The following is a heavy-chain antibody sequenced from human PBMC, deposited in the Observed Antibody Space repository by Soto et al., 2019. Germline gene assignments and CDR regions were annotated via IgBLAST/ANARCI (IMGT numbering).Heavy chain of an antibody. D-gene: IGHD3-3*01. CDR2: IYYSGST. V-gene: IGHV4-59*01. CDR3: ARVGKYFGAATVDWFDP. CDR1: GGSISSYY. Sequence: SETLSLTCTVSGGSISSYYWSWIRQPPGKGLEWIGYIYYSGSTNYNPSLKSRVTISVDTSKNQFSLKLSSVTAADTAVYYCARVGKYFGAATVDWFDPWGQGTLVTVSS. J-gene: IGHJ5*02.